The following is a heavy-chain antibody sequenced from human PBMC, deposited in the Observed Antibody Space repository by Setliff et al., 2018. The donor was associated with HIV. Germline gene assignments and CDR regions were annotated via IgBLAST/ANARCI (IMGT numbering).Heavy chain of an antibody. Sequence: GESLKISCATSGFTFDDYTMHWVRQAPGKGLEWLAFIYWDSSRAYYADSVRGRFTISRDNSKSSLYLQMNDLRTEDTALYYCAKDQRSVAGYYFDNWGQGTLVTVSS. V-gene: IGHV3-43*01. D-gene: IGHD6-19*01. J-gene: IGHJ4*02. CDR2: IYWDSSRA. CDR3: AKDQRSVAGYYFDN. CDR1: GFTFDDYT.